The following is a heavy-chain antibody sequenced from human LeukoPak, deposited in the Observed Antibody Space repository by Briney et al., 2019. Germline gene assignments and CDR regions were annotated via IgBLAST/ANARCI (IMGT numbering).Heavy chain of an antibody. CDR3: ARDPDYGGNSFVFDY. J-gene: IGHJ4*02. Sequence: GGSLRLSCAASGFTFSSYWMHWVRQAPGKGLVWVSRINSDGSTTNYADSVKGRFTISRDNAKNSLYLQMNSLRAEDTAVYYCARDPDYGGNSFVFDYWGQGTLVTVSS. V-gene: IGHV3-74*01. CDR2: INSDGSTT. D-gene: IGHD4-23*01. CDR1: GFTFSSYW.